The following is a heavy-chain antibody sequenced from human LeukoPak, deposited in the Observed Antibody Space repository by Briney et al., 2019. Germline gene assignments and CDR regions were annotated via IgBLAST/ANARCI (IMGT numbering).Heavy chain of an antibody. CDR1: GGTFSSYA. D-gene: IGHD2-2*01. Sequence: SVKVSCKASGGTFSSYAISWVRQATGQGLEWMGGIIPIFGTANYAQKFQGRVTITADESTSTAYMELSSLRSEDTAVYYCARGKDIVVVPAAMPASYYYYGMDVWGKGTTVTVSS. J-gene: IGHJ6*04. V-gene: IGHV1-69*13. CDR2: IIPIFGTA. CDR3: ARGKDIVVVPAAMPASYYYYGMDV.